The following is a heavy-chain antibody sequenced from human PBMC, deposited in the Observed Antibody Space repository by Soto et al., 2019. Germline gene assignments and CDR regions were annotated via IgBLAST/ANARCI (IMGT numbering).Heavy chain of an antibody. J-gene: IGHJ4*02. D-gene: IGHD2-15*01. CDR3: ARGECSGGSCYKFEFNY. V-gene: IGHV1-18*01. Sequence: QVQLVQSGAEVKKPGASVKVSCKASGYTFTSYGNSWVRQAPGQGLEWMGWISAYNGNTNYAQKLQGRVTMTTDTSTSTAYIELRSLRSDDTAVYYCARGECSGGSCYKFEFNYWGQGTLVTVSS. CDR2: ISAYNGNT. CDR1: GYTFTSYG.